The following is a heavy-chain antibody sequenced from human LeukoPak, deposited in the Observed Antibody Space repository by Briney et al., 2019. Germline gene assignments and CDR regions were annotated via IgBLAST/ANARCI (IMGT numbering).Heavy chain of an antibody. Sequence: ASVKVSCKASGYTFNNFDIDWIRQAPGQGLEWMGSMTPKSGDTDLAQKFQGRVTMTRDTSLNTAYLAVSSLTSDDTAVYYCARGHNYGSGESVARAYWGQGTLVTVSS. CDR1: GYTFNNFD. CDR2: MTPKSGDT. J-gene: IGHJ4*02. D-gene: IGHD3-10*01. CDR3: ARGHNYGSGESVARAY. V-gene: IGHV1-8*02.